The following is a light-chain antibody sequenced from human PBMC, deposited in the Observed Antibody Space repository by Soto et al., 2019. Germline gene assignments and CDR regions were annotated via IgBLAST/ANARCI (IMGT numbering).Light chain of an antibody. V-gene: IGLV1-44*01. CDR1: SSNIGSNP. J-gene: IGLJ2*01. Sequence: QSVLTQPPSASGTPGQRVTISCSGSSSNIGSNPVNWYQQLPGAAPKLLIYHGNQRPSGVPDRFSGSKSGTSASLAIGGLQSEDEADYFCAAWDDILNGVVFGGGTQLTVL. CDR3: AAWDDILNGVV. CDR2: HGN.